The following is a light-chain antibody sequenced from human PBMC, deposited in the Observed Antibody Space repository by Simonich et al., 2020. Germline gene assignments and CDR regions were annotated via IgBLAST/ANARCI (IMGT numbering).Light chain of an antibody. CDR1: QSVLYSSNNKNY. Sequence: DIVMTPSPASLAVSLGERATINCNSSQSVLYSSNNKNYLAWSQQKPGQPPKLLIYWASTRESGVPDRFSGSGSGTDFTLTISSLQAEDVAVYYCQQYYSTPYTFGQGTKLEIK. CDR3: QQYYSTPYT. CDR2: WAS. V-gene: IGKV4-1*01. J-gene: IGKJ2*01.